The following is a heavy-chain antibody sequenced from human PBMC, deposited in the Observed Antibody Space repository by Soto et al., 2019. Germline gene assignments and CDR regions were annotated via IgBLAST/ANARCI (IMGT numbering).Heavy chain of an antibody. J-gene: IGHJ6*02. CDR1: GYTFTGYY. CDR2: INPNSGGT. CDR3: AREGSWNYYYYGMDV. Sequence: GASVKVSCKASGYTFTGYYMHWVRQAPGQGLEWMGWINPNSGGTNYAQKFQSWVTMTRDTSISTAYMELSRLRSDDTAVYYCAREGSWNYYYYGMDVWGQGTTVTVSS. D-gene: IGHD6-13*01. V-gene: IGHV1-2*04.